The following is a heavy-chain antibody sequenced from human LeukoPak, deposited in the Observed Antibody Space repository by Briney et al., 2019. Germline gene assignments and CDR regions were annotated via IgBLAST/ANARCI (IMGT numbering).Heavy chain of an antibody. J-gene: IGHJ4*02. CDR1: GFTFSTYP. Sequence: GGSLRLSCSASGFTFSTYPIRWVRQAPGKGLEYVTAISSDGKTAYYADSVKGRFTISRDNSKNTVFLQMSSLSAEDSAVYYCVKARGYCSTSSCFLEYWGQGTLVTVSS. CDR3: VKARGYCSTSSCFLEY. V-gene: IGHV3-64D*06. CDR2: ISSDGKTA. D-gene: IGHD2-2*01.